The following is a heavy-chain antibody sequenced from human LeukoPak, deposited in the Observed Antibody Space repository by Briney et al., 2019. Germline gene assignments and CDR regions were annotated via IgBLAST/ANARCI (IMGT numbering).Heavy chain of an antibody. CDR2: SNK. V-gene: IGHV3-30*07. CDR3: ARASPYDSSGYYVED. Sequence: SNKYYADSVKGRFTISRDNSKNTLYLQMNSLRAEDTAVYYCARASPYDSSGYYVEDWGQGTLVTVSS. D-gene: IGHD3-22*01. J-gene: IGHJ4*02.